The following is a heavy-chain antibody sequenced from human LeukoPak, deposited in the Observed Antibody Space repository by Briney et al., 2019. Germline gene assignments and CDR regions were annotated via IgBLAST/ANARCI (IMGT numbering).Heavy chain of an antibody. CDR2: INHSGST. J-gene: IGHJ4*02. V-gene: IGHV4-34*01. CDR3: ARALGYCSGGSCSEVDY. CDR1: GGSFSGYY. Sequence: PSETLSLTCAVYGGSFSGYYWSWIRQPPGKGLEWIGEINHSGSTNYNPSLKSRVTISVDTSKNQFYLKLSSVTAADTAVYYCARALGYCSGGSCSEVDYWGQGTLVTVSS. D-gene: IGHD2-15*01.